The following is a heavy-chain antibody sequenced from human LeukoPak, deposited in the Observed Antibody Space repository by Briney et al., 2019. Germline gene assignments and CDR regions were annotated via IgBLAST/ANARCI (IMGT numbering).Heavy chain of an antibody. CDR3: ARHRIPAALASAFDY. J-gene: IGHJ4*02. V-gene: IGHV4-39*01. D-gene: IGHD2-2*01. CDR1: GGSIGSSSYY. CDR2: IYYSGNT. Sequence: PSETLSLTCTVSGGSIGSSSYYWGWIRQPPGKGLEWIGAIYYSGNTNYNPSLKSRVTISVDTSKNQFSLKLSSVTAADTAVYYCARHRIPAALASAFDYWGQGTLVTVSS.